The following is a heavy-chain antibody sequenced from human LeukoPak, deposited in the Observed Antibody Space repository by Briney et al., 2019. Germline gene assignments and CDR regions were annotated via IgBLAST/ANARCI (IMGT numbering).Heavy chain of an antibody. J-gene: IGHJ6*03. Sequence: GGSLRLSCAASGFTFSSYWMHWVRQAPGQRLVWVSRINSDGSGTSYPDSAKGRFTISRDNSKNTLYLQMNSLRAEDTAVYYCAKDPEGYCTNGVCLYYYYMDVWGKGTTVTVSS. CDR3: AKDPEGYCTNGVCLYYYYMDV. D-gene: IGHD2-8*01. CDR1: GFTFSSYW. V-gene: IGHV3-74*01. CDR2: INSDGSGT.